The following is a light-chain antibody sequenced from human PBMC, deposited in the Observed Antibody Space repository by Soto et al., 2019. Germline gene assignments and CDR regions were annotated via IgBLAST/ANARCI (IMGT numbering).Light chain of an antibody. CDR3: QQYGSSPKT. Sequence: EIVLTQSPGTLSLSPGERATLSCRASQSLSTSYLAWYQQKPGQAPRLLIYGASRRATGIPDRFSGSGSGTDFTLTINRLEPEDFAVYYCQQYGSSPKTFGQGTKLEI. J-gene: IGKJ2*01. V-gene: IGKV3-20*01. CDR2: GAS. CDR1: QSLSTSY.